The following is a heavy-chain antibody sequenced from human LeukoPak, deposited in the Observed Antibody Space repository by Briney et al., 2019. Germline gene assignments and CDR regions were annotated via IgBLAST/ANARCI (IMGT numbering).Heavy chain of an antibody. CDR2: ISGSGGST. CDR1: GFTFSSYA. V-gene: IGHV3-23*01. J-gene: IGHJ6*03. CDR3: AREDYYYYYMDV. Sequence: GGSLRLSCVVSGFTFSSYAMSWVRQAPGKGLEWVSGISGSGGSTYYADSVKGRFTISRDNTKNSLYLQMNSLRAEDTAVYYCAREDYYYYYMDVWGKGTTVTISS.